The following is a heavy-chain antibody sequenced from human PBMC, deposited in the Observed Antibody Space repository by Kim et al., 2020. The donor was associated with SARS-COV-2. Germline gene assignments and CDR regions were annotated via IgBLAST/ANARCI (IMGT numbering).Heavy chain of an antibody. J-gene: IGHJ4*02. V-gene: IGHV1-18*04. CDR3: ARDPLKSWRIVGATALDY. D-gene: IGHD1-26*01. Sequence: ASVKVSCKASGYTFTSYGISWVRQAPGQGLEWMGWISAYNGNTNYAQKLQGRVTMTTDTSTSTAYMELRSLRSDDTAVYYCARDPLKSWRIVGATALDYWGQGTLVTVSS. CDR1: GYTFTSYG. CDR2: ISAYNGNT.